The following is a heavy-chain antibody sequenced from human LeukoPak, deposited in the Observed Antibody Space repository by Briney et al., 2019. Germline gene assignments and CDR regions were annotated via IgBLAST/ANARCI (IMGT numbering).Heavy chain of an antibody. Sequence: ASVKVSCKASGYTFTSHGITWARQAPGQGLEWMGWISVYNGNTNYAQKVQARVTMTTDTSTSTAYMELRSLRSDDTAVYYCALVVVVADPSWFDPWGQGTLVTVSS. CDR1: GYTFTSHG. D-gene: IGHD2-15*01. V-gene: IGHV1-18*01. CDR3: ALVVVVADPSWFDP. CDR2: ISVYNGNT. J-gene: IGHJ5*02.